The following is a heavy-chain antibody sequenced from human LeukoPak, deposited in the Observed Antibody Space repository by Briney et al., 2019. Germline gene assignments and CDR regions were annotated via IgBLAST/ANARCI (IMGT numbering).Heavy chain of an antibody. V-gene: IGHV3-23*01. J-gene: IGHJ4*02. CDR1: GFSFSNFA. Sequence: GGSLRLSCAASGFSFSNFAMIWVRQAPGKGLEWVSGIGGSGGGGSTDYADSVKGRFTISRDNSKNTLYLQMNSLRAEDTAVYYCAKDFPGINYYGSGSHLGGQGTLVTVSS. CDR3: AKDFPGINYYGSGSHL. D-gene: IGHD3-10*01. CDR2: IGGSGGGGST.